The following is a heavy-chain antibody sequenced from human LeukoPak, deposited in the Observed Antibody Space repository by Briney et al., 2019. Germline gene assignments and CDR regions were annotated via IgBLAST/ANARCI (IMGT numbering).Heavy chain of an antibody. CDR1: GGSISSYY. V-gene: IGHV4-4*09. D-gene: IGHD3-3*01. Sequence: SETLSLTCSVSGGSISSYYWIWIRQPPGKGLEGIGYIYTSGSTNYNPSLKSRVTISVDTSKNQLSLKLSSVNAADTAVYYCARQKGDFWSGYLIDYWGQGTLVTVSS. CDR3: ARQKGDFWSGYLIDY. J-gene: IGHJ4*02. CDR2: IYTSGST.